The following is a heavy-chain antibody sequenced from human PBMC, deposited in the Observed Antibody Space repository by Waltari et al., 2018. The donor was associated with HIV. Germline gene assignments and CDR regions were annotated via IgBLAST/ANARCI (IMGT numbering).Heavy chain of an antibody. CDR1: GFGFGSSA. V-gene: IGHV3-23*01. CDR3: VKGGGYYDSTGNVPFDY. Sequence: VQLLESGGGWVQSGGSLTLSCAASGFGFGSSAMLWVRQGPGKGLEWVSAIGGGGDRSYYVDSVKGRFTISRDNSKNTLSLQMNGLRAEDTAVYYCVKGGGYYDSTGNVPFDYWGQGSLVTVSS. J-gene: IGHJ4*02. D-gene: IGHD3-3*01. CDR2: IGGGGDRS.